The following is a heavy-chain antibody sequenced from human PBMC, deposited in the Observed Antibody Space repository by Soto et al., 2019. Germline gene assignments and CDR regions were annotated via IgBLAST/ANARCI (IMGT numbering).Heavy chain of an antibody. CDR3: ASLGGVGAVNWFVP. CDR2: IDPSDSWT. Sequence: PGESLQISCKGSGYSFSNYWISCVRQMPGKGLEWIGMIDPSDSWTHYSPSFQGHVTISADKSISTVYLQWSSLKASDTAMYYCASLGGVGAVNWFVPWGKGALVTVS. J-gene: IGHJ5*02. D-gene: IGHD1-26*01. CDR1: GYSFSNYW. V-gene: IGHV5-10-1*01.